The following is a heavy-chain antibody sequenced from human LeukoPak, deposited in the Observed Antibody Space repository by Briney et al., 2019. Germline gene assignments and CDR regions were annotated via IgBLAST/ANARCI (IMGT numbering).Heavy chain of an antibody. CDR1: GFTFNNYG. CDR3: AREGYYGSGSPPSLYFDY. D-gene: IGHD3-10*01. V-gene: IGHV3-30*03. CDR2: ISYDGRNK. J-gene: IGHJ4*02. Sequence: GGSLRLSCAASGFTFNNYGMHWVRQAPGKGLEWVAVISYDGRNKHYPDSVKGRFTISRDISTDTLWLQMDSLRTEDTAVYYCAREGYYGSGSPPSLYFDYWGQGTLVTVSS.